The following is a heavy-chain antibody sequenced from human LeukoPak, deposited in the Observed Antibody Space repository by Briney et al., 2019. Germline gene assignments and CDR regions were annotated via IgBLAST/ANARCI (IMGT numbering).Heavy chain of an antibody. CDR2: FFSDGSRT. CDR1: GFTLSSNW. V-gene: IGHV3-74*01. D-gene: IGHD1-26*01. CDR3: ARSGRGGAFDV. J-gene: IGHJ3*01. Sequence: GGSLRLSCAGSGFTLSSNWMHWVRQAPGKGLVWVSRFFSDGSRTNYADSVKGRFIISGDNAKNTQYLQMNSLRAEDTAVYYCARSGRGGAFDVWGQGTMVTVSS.